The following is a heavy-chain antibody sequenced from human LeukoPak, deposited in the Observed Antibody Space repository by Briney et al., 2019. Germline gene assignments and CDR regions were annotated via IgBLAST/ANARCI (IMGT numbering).Heavy chain of an antibody. CDR3: ASSSAPAAIMNWFDP. CDR1: GGSFSGYF. D-gene: IGHD2-2*02. Sequence: PSETLSLTCAVYGGSFSGYFYSWIRQPPGKGLEWIGEINDSGIPNYNPSLKSRVTISVDTSRNQFSLKLSSVTAADTAVYYCASSSAPAAIMNWFDPWGQGTLVTVSS. V-gene: IGHV4-34*01. J-gene: IGHJ5*02. CDR2: INDSGIP.